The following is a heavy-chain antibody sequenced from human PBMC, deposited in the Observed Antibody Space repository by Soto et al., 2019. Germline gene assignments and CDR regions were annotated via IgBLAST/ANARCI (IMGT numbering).Heavy chain of an antibody. CDR3: TRRYNGNDYCFDP. V-gene: IGHV4-39*01. Sequence: PSDTLSLTCTFSGGSNRSQSYYWTWLPQTPGKGLEWVGSSYYSGTSYFNPALKGRVTVSVDTSTNQFSLRLTSGTAADTAVYYCTRRYNGNDYCFDPWGQRTLVT. J-gene: IGHJ5*02. D-gene: IGHD1-20*01. CDR2: SYYSGTS. CDR1: GGSNRSQSYY.